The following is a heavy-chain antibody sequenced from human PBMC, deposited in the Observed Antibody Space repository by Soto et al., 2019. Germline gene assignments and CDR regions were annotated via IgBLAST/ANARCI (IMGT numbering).Heavy chain of an antibody. CDR2: ISYDGSNK. D-gene: IGHD3-16*01. Sequence: QVQLVASGGVVVQPGRSLKLSCAASGFTFSSYGMHWVSQAPGKGLEWVAVISYDGSNKYYAESVKGRFTISRDNSKNTLYLQMNSLRAEDTDVYYCAKDGQFGRVYRCWFDPWGQGTLVTVSS. CDR1: GFTFSSYG. CDR3: AKDGQFGRVYRCWFDP. J-gene: IGHJ5*02. V-gene: IGHV3-30*18.